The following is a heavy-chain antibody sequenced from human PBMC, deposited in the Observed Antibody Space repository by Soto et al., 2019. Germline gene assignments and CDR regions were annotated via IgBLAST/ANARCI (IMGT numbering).Heavy chain of an antibody. Sequence: ASVKVSCKASGYTFINHGISWVRQAPGQGLEWMGWVSGANGNTKYAQKFQGRVTMTTETSTSTAHMELRNLRSDDTAVYFCARDFYPLAYYFDPWGQGTLVT. CDR1: GYTFINHG. V-gene: IGHV1-18*04. CDR3: ARDFYPLAYYFDP. J-gene: IGHJ4*02. CDR2: VSGANGNT.